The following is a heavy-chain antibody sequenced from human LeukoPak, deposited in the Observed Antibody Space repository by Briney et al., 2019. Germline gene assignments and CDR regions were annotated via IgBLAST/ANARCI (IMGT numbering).Heavy chain of an antibody. Sequence: ASVKVSCKASGYTFTSYYMHWVRQAPGQGLEWMGWINPNSGGTNYAQKFQGRVTMTRDTSISTAYMELSRLRSDDTAVYYCARDPGGQWLDWYFDLWGRGTLVTVSS. D-gene: IGHD6-19*01. V-gene: IGHV1-2*02. J-gene: IGHJ2*01. CDR2: INPNSGGT. CDR3: ARDPGGQWLDWYFDL. CDR1: GYTFTSYY.